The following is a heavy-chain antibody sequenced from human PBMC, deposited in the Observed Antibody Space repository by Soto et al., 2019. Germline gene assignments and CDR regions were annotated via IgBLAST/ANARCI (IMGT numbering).Heavy chain of an antibody. CDR2: IYYTGST. V-gene: IGHV4-31*02. CDR1: SGAIRSVGYF. Sequence: TLSLNRIITSGAIRSVGYFLSWVRQKPGKGLEWIGYIYYTGSTYYNPSLKSRVTISVDTSKNQFSLKLNSVTAADTAVYFCGSGARHYSYAMDVRRQGTMVT. J-gene: IGHJ6*02. CDR3: GSGARHYSYAMDV.